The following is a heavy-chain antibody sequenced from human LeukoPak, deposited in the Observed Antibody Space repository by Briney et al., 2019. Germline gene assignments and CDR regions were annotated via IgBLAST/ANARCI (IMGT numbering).Heavy chain of an antibody. CDR1: GFTFSSYS. CDR3: ARDPSITIFGVAPDY. D-gene: IGHD3-3*01. J-gene: IGHJ4*02. CDR2: ISSSSSYI. Sequence: GGSLRLSCAASGFTFSSYSMNWVRQAPGKGLEWVSSISSSSSYIYYADSVKGRLTISRDNAKNSLYLQMNSLRAEDTAVYYCARDPSITIFGVAPDYWGQGTLVTVSS. V-gene: IGHV3-21*01.